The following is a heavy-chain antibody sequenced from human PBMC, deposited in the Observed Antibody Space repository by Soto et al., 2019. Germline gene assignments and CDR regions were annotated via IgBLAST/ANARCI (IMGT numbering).Heavy chain of an antibody. CDR1: GGSFSGHY. CDR2: INHSGST. Sequence: SETLSLTCAVYGGSFSGHYWSWLRQPPGKGLEWIGEINHSGSTNYNPSLKSRVTISVDTSKNQFSVKLSSVTAADTAVYYCARGRLTMVRGVIKGWFDPWGQGTLVTAPQ. CDR3: ARGRLTMVRGVIKGWFDP. J-gene: IGHJ5*02. V-gene: IGHV4-34*01. D-gene: IGHD3-10*01.